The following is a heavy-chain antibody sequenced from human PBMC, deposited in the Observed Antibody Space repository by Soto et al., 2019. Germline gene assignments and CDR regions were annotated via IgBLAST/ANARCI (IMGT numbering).Heavy chain of an antibody. J-gene: IGHJ3*02. CDR1: GFTFNDYA. V-gene: IGHV3-23*01. Sequence: GSLRLSCAVSGFTFNDYAMSWVRQAPGKGLEWVSTISGGLGSAYHAASVEGRFTISGDSSNNTLYLQMNSLRVEDTATYYCAKDSRLPGFGLLIHAFDMWGHGTMVTVSS. CDR2: ISGGLGSA. CDR3: AKDSRLPGFGLLIHAFDM. D-gene: IGHD3-3*01.